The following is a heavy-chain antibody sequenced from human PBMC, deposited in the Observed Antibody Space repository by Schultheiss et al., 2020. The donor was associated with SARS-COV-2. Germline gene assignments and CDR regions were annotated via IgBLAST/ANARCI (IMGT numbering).Heavy chain of an antibody. CDR1: GGSVTSASDH. D-gene: IGHD1-1*01. CDR3: ARSGRYFQH. V-gene: IGHV4-61*01. Sequence: SQTLSLTCTVSGGSVTSASDHWSWIRQPPGKGLEWIGYIYHSGNIKYSSSLKSRVSISVDTSKNQVSLKVNSATAADTAVYYCARSGRYFQHWAQGTLVTVSS. J-gene: IGHJ1*01. CDR2: IYHSGNI.